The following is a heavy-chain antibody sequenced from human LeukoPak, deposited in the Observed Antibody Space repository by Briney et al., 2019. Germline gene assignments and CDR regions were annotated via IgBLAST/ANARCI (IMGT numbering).Heavy chain of an antibody. V-gene: IGHV1-3*01. CDR3: ARDDCGDTCYPGGY. D-gene: IGHD2-21*01. J-gene: IGHJ4*02. CDR2: IKAGNGDT. CDR1: GYIFTKYV. Sequence: ASVKVSCKASGYIFTKYVVHCVRQAPGQRPEWMGWIKAGNGDTKYSQNFQGRLTITRDTSASTVYMELSSLTSEDTALYYCARDDCGDTCYPGGYWGQGTLVTVSS.